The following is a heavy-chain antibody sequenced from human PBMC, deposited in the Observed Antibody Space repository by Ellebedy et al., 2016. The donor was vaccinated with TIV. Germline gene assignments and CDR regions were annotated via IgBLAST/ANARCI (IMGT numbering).Heavy chain of an antibody. CDR1: GYTFTSYS. CDR2: INAGNGNT. V-gene: IGHV1-3*01. Sequence: ASVKVSCKASGYTFTSYSMHWVRQAPGQRLEWMGWINAGNGNTNYAQKLQGRVTMTTDTSTSTAYMELSSLRSEDTAVYYCARVTTISWELDYWGQGTLVTVSS. J-gene: IGHJ4*02. CDR3: ARVTTISWELDY. D-gene: IGHD3-3*01.